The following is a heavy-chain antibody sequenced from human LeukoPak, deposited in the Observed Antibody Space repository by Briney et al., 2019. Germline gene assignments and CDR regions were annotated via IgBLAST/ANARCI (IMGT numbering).Heavy chain of an antibody. CDR1: GYTFNTYA. D-gene: IGHD1-26*01. V-gene: IGHV7-4-1*02. CDR3: TRFGAFSGSLPFDH. J-gene: IGHJ4*02. CDR2: INTNTGNP. Sequence: GASVKVSCKASGYTFNTYAMNWVRQAPGQGLEWMGWINTNTGNPTYAQGFAGRFVFSLDTSVSTTYLQISSLKAEDTAVYYCTRFGAFSGSLPFDHWGQGTLVTVSS.